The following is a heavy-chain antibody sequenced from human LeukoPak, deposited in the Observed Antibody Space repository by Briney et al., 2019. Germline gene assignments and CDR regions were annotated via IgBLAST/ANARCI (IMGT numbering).Heavy chain of an antibody. V-gene: IGHV3-74*01. CDR3: ARTFAAAHIDY. CDR1: GFTFDDYD. CDR2: IKSDGSST. J-gene: IGHJ4*02. D-gene: IGHD2-15*01. Sequence: PGGSLRLSCAASGFTFDDYDIHWVRQAPGKGLVWVSRIKSDGSSTTYADSVKGRFTISRDNAKNTLYLEMNSLRAEDTAVYYCARTFAAAHIDYWGQGTLVTVSS.